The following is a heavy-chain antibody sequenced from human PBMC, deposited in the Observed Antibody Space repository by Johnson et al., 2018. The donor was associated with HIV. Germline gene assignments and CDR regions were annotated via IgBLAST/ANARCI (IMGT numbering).Heavy chain of an antibody. Sequence: QMLLVESGGGVVQPGRSLRLSCAASGFTFSNYGMHWVRQTPGKGLEWVAVISYDGSNKYYADSVKGRFTISRDNSKNTLYLQMNSLRAEDTAVYYCASTGSGSDDAFDIWGQGTMVTVSS. V-gene: IGHV3-30*19. J-gene: IGHJ3*02. CDR2: ISYDGSNK. CDR1: GFTFSNYG. CDR3: ASTGSGSDDAFDI. D-gene: IGHD3-10*01.